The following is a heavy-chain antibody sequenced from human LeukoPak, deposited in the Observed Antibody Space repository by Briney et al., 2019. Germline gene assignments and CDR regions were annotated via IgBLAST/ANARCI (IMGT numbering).Heavy chain of an antibody. CDR1: GFTVSSNY. J-gene: IGHJ4*02. V-gene: IGHV3-66*01. CDR3: AREYCSGGSCYGIWY. Sequence: GGSLRLSCAASGFTVSSNYMSWVRQAPGKGLEWVSVIYSGGSTYYADSVKGRFTISRGNSKNTLYLQMNSLRAEDTAVYYCAREYCSGGSCYGIWYWGQGTLVTVSS. D-gene: IGHD2-15*01. CDR2: IYSGGST.